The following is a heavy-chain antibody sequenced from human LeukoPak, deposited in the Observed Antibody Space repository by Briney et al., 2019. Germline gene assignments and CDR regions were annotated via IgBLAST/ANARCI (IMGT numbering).Heavy chain of an antibody. CDR3: ARGSMLGGYMDV. J-gene: IGHJ6*03. Sequence: SETLSLTCTVSGGSISSGSYYWSWIRRPAGKGLEWIGRIYTSGSTNYNPSLKSRVTISVDTSKNQFSLKLSSVTAADTAVYYCARGSMLGGYMDVWGKGTTVTVSS. CDR2: IYTSGST. D-gene: IGHD3-10*02. V-gene: IGHV4-61*02. CDR1: GGSISSGSYY.